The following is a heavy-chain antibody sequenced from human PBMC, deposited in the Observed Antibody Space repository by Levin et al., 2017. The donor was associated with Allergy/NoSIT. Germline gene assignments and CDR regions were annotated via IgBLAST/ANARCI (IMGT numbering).Heavy chain of an antibody. J-gene: IGHJ4*02. CDR2: INHSGST. CDR1: GGSISSSNW. D-gene: IGHD6-13*01. Sequence: PSETLSLTCAVSGGSISSSNWWSWVRQPPGKGLEWIGEINHSGSTNYNPSLKSRVTISVDKSKNQFSLKLSSVTAADTAVYYCARDGLLDSSSGGFDYWGQGTLVTVSS. CDR3: ARDGLLDSSSGGFDY. V-gene: IGHV4-4*02.